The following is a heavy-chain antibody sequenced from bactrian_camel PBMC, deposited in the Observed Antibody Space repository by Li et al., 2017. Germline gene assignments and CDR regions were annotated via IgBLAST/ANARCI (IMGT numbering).Heavy chain of an antibody. CDR3: ATGVYCAHELSPDEYDV. D-gene: IGHD3*01. CDR2: LEPNSGRT. J-gene: IGHJ4*01. V-gene: IGHV3S1*01. Sequence: VQLVESGGGSVQAGGSLSLSCKVSKDATNNYCMGWFRQAPGNEREGIATLEPNSGRTYYADSVKGRFTISRDNTKDMLYLQMNDLKFEDTAVYYCATGVYCAHELSPDEYDVWGPGTQVTVS. CDR1: KDATNNYC.